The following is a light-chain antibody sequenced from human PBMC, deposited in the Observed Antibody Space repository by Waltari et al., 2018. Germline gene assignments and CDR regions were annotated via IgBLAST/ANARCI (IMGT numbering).Light chain of an antibody. V-gene: IGKV1-39*01. CDR3: QQSYT. J-gene: IGKJ4*01. CDR1: QSISEY. Sequence: DIQITQSPSPLSASVGEKVTITCRASQSISEYLNWYQQKPGKAPKLLIYGASSLQSGVPSRFSGSGSGTDFTLSITSLQPEDSATYYCQQSYTFGGGTKVEIK. CDR2: GAS.